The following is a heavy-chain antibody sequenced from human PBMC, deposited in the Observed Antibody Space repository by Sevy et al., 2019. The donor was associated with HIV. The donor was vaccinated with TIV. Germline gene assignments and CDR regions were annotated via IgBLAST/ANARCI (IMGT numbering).Heavy chain of an antibody. V-gene: IGHV7-4-1*02. CDR2: INTNTGNP. J-gene: IGHJ4*02. Sequence: ASVKVSCKASGYTXTSYAMNWVRQAPGQGLEWMGWINTNTGNPTYXQGFTGRFVFSLDTSVSTAYLQISSLKAEDTAVYYCAREGLGYCSGGSCYSYFDYWGQGTLVTVSS. CDR1: GYTXTSYA. CDR3: AREGLGYCSGGSCYSYFDY. D-gene: IGHD2-15*01.